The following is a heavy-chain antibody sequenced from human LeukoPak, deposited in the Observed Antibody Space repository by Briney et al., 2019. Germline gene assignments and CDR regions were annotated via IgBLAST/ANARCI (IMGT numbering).Heavy chain of an antibody. D-gene: IGHD3-10*01. J-gene: IGHJ6*02. Sequence: GGSLRLSCAASGFTFSSYAMSWVRQAPGKGLEWVSAISGGGGSTYYVDSVKGRFTISRDNSKNTLYLQMNSLRAEDTAVSYCSKAFSRARSDSEVYYHYGMAVWGQGTT. CDR2: ISGGGGST. V-gene: IGHV3-23*01. CDR3: SKAFSRARSDSEVYYHYGMAV. CDR1: GFTFSSYA.